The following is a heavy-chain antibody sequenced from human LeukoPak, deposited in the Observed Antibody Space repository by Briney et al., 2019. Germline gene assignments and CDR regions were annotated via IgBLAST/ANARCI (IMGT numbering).Heavy chain of an antibody. D-gene: IGHD1-26*01. CDR1: RFTFSRYW. V-gene: IGHV3-7*01. CDR3: AAETGRYSPNGMDV. J-gene: IGHJ6*02. CDR2: IKQDESEK. Sequence: EAGGSLRLSCAPSRFTFSRYWMNWVRQAPGKGLEWVANIKQDESEKYYVDSVKGRFTISRDNAKNSVYLQMNTLRVEDTAVYYCAAETGRYSPNGMDVWGQGTTVTVSS.